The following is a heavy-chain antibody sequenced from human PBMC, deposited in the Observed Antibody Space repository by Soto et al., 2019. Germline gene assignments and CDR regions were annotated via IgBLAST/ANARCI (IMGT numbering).Heavy chain of an antibody. V-gene: IGHV3-74*01. CDR1: GFTFSSYW. Sequence: EVQLVESGGGLVQPGGSLRLSCAASGFTFSSYWMHWVRQAPGKGPMWVSRINPDGSSTSYADSVKGRFTISRDNAKNTLYLEMNSLRAEDTAAYYCAILAGVTPIPDAFDIWGQGTMVTVSS. D-gene: IGHD2-21*02. CDR2: INPDGSST. J-gene: IGHJ3*02. CDR3: AILAGVTPIPDAFDI.